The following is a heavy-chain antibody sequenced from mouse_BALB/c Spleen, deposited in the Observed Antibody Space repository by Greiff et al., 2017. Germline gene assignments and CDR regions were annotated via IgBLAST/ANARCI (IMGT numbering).Heavy chain of an antibody. CDR2: IDPSDSET. V-gene: IGHV1S126*01. CDR3: ARGGYYVAMDY. J-gene: IGHJ4*01. CDR1: GYSFTSYW. Sequence: VQLQQSGPQLVRPGASVKISCKASGYSFTSYWMHWVKQRPGQGLEWIGMIDPSDSETRLNQKFKDKATLTVDKSSSTAYMQLSSPTSEDSAVYYCARGGYYVAMDYWGQGTSVTVSS. D-gene: IGHD2-3*01.